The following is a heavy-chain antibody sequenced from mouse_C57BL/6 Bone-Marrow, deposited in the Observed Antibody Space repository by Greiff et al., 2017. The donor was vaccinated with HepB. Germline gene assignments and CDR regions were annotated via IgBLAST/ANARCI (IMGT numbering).Heavy chain of an antibody. Sequence: QVTLKECGPGILQPSQTLSLTCSFSGFSLSTFGMGVGWIRQPSGKGLEWLAHIWWDDDKYYNPALKSRLTISKDTSKNQVFLKIANVDTADTATYYCARIEEVYYYGSSSSYYAMDYWGQGTSVTVSS. D-gene: IGHD1-1*01. J-gene: IGHJ4*01. V-gene: IGHV8-8*01. CDR2: IWWDDDK. CDR3: ARIEEVYYYGSSSSYYAMDY. CDR1: GFSLSTFGMG.